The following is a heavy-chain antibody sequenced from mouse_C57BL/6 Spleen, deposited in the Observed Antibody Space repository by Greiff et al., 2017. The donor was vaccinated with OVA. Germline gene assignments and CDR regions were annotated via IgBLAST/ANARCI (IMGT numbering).Heavy chain of an antibody. CDR2: IDPANGNT. V-gene: IGHV14-3*01. Sequence: VQLQHSVAELVRPGASVKLSCTASGFNIKNTYMHWVKQRPEQGLEWIGRIDPANGNTKYAPKFQGKATLTADTSSNTAYLQLSSLTSEDTAIYYCARGITTVVATDWYFGVWGTRTTVTVSS. D-gene: IGHD1-1*01. CDR3: ARGITTVVATDWYFGV. J-gene: IGHJ1*03. CDR1: GFNIKNTY.